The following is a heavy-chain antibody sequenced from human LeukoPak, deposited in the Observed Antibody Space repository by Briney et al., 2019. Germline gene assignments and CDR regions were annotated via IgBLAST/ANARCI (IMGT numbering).Heavy chain of an antibody. V-gene: IGHV1-2*06. J-gene: IGHJ4*02. CDR1: GYTFSGTGWY. CDR2: IHPNNGDT. CDR3: ARDGPAQMVDLDY. D-gene: IGHD3-10*01. Sequence: ASVKVSRKASGYTFSGTGWYLYWLRQAPGQGLECMGRIHPNNGDTAYAQKFEGRVAMTRDTSISTAYMELRRLRPDDTAVYFCARDGPAQMVDLDYWGQGTLVTVSS.